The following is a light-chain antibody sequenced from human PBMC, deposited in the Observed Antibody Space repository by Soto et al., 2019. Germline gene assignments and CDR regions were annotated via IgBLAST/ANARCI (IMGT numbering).Light chain of an antibody. CDR1: SSDVGRYNY. J-gene: IGLJ2*01. V-gene: IGLV2-14*01. CDR3: SSYTSGSTVV. CDR2: DVT. Sequence: QSALTQPASVSGSPGQSITISCTGSSSDVGRYNYVSWYKQHPGEAPKLMIFDVTIRPSGVSDRFSGSKFGNTAFLTISILQSEDEADYYCSSYTSGSTVVFGGGTKLTVL.